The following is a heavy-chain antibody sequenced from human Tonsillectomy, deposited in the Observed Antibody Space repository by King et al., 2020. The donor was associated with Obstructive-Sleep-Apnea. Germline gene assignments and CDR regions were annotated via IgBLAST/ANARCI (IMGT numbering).Heavy chain of an antibody. J-gene: IGHJ4*02. Sequence: EVQLVESGGGLVQPGRSLRLSCAASGFTFDDYAMHWVRQAPGKGLEWVSGFIWNMGGIGYADSVKGRFTISSDNAKNSLYLQMNSLRAEDTALYYCATLRGIPTGDYWGQGTLVTVSS. V-gene: IGHV3-9*01. CDR1: GFTFDDYA. CDR3: ATLRGIPTGDY. D-gene: IGHD1-14*01. CDR2: FIWNMGGI.